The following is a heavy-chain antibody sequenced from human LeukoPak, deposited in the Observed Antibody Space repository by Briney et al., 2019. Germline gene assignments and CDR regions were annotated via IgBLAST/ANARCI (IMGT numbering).Heavy chain of an antibody. CDR3: ARTTTYYYDSSGYPLGY. Sequence: GASVTVSCKASGGTFSSYATSWVRQAPGQGLEWMGGIIPIFGTANYAQKFQGRVTITADESTSTAYMKLSSLRSEDTAVYYCARTTTYYYDSSGYPLGYWGQGTLVTVSS. CDR1: GGTFSSYA. D-gene: IGHD3-22*01. V-gene: IGHV1-69*13. CDR2: IIPIFGTA. J-gene: IGHJ4*02.